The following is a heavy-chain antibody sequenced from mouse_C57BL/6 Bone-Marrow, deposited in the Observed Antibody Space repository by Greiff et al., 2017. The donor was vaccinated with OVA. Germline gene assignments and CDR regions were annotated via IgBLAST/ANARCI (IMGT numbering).Heavy chain of an antibody. D-gene: IGHD2-1*01. CDR2: IDPENGDT. CDR1: GFNIKDDY. J-gene: IGHJ1*03. V-gene: IGHV14-4*01. CDR3: TTGVYGNYGWYFDV. Sequence: EVKLVESGAELVRPGASVKLSCTASGFNIKDDYMHWVKQRPEQGLEWIGWIDPENGDTEYASKFQGKATITADTSSNTAYLQLSSLTSEDTAVYYCTTGVYGNYGWYFDVWGTGTTVTVSS.